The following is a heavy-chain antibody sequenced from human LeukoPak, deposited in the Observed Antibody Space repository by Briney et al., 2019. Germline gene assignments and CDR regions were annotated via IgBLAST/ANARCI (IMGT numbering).Heavy chain of an antibody. Sequence: PGGSLRLSCAASGFTFNNFAMHWFRQAPGKGLEWVAFVQSDGSSEYYADSVKGRFTTSRDNSKHTVSLHMNSLRTEDTAVYYCAKGLSFAFDFWGQGAMVTVSS. J-gene: IGHJ3*01. CDR2: VQSDGSSE. CDR1: GFTFNNFA. V-gene: IGHV3-30*02. D-gene: IGHD3-16*02. CDR3: AKGLSFAFDF.